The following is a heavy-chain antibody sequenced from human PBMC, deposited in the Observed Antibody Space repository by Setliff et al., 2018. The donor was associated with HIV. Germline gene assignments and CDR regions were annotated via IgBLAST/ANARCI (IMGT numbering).Heavy chain of an antibody. J-gene: IGHJ4*01. CDR3: APGEGVASTYYHD. V-gene: IGHV4-59*02. CDR2: IHHTGST. D-gene: IGHD3-3*01. Sequence: PSETLSLTCTVSDDSVSTFYWNWIRQPPGKGLEWIGFIHHTGSTVSNPSLKSRVTILMDLSRNQLSPHLASVTTADTAVYFCAPGEGVASTYYHDWGQGTQVTVSS. CDR1: DDSVSTFY.